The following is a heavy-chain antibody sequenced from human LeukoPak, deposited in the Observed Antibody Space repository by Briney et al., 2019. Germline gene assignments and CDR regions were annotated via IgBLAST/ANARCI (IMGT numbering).Heavy chain of an antibody. Sequence: ASVKVSCKASGGTFSSYAISWVRQAPGQGLEWMGGIIPIFGTANYAQKFQGRVTITTDESTSTAYMELSSLRSEDTAVYYCASYYYDSSGRDAFDIWGQGTMVTVSS. CDR2: IIPIFGTA. V-gene: IGHV1-69*05. CDR1: GGTFSSYA. J-gene: IGHJ3*02. D-gene: IGHD3-22*01. CDR3: ASYYYDSSGRDAFDI.